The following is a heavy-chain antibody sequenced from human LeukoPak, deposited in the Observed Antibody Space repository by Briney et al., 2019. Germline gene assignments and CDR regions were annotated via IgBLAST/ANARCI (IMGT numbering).Heavy chain of an antibody. CDR3: ARDSYMAAADTWFDP. D-gene: IGHD6-13*01. Sequence: ASVKVSCKASGYTFTTYTIHWVRQAPGQRLEWMGWINSGYGNTKHSQKFQGRVTITSDTSASTAYMEVRSLTSEDTAIYYCARDSYMAAADTWFDPWGQGTLVTVSS. J-gene: IGHJ5*02. V-gene: IGHV1-3*01. CDR1: GYTFTTYT. CDR2: INSGYGNT.